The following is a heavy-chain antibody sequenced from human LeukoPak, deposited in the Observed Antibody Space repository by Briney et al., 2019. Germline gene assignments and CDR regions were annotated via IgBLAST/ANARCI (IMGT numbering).Heavy chain of an antibody. CDR2: ITASGGRT. V-gene: IGHV1-46*01. D-gene: IGHD6-19*01. Sequence: EASLKVSCKASGYTFTSYYMHWVRQAPGQGLEWMGIITASGGRTSYDNKFQGRVTMTRDTTTSTVYMELSSLRSEDTAVYYCASESIAVAGISYYYCMDVWGQGTTVTVS. CDR3: ASESIAVAGISYYYCMDV. CDR1: GYTFTSYY. J-gene: IGHJ6*02.